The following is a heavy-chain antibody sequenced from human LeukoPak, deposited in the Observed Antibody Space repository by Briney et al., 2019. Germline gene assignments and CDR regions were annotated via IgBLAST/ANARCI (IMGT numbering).Heavy chain of an antibody. J-gene: IGHJ4*02. CDR3: AKDRSGSYDHFDY. CDR1: GFTFSHYG. V-gene: IGHV3-30*18. Sequence: GGSLRLSCAASGFTFSHYGMPWVRQAPGEGLEWVTLISYDGSNKKYADSVKGRFTISRDNSKNTLYLQMNSLRGEDTAVYYCAKDRSGSYDHFDYWGQGTRVTVSS. D-gene: IGHD1-26*01. CDR2: ISYDGSNK.